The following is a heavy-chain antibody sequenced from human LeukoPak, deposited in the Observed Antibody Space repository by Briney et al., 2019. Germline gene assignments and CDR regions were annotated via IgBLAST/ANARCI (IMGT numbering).Heavy chain of an antibody. D-gene: IGHD2-2*01. CDR2: IYYSGST. Sequence: SETLSLTCTVSGGSISSGSYYWSWIRQPPGKGLEWIGYIYYSGSTNYNPSLKSRVTISVDTSKNQFSLKLSSVTAADTAVYYCARALPATTNWFDPWGQGTLVTVSS. V-gene: IGHV4-61*01. J-gene: IGHJ5*02. CDR3: ARALPATTNWFDP. CDR1: GGSISSGSYY.